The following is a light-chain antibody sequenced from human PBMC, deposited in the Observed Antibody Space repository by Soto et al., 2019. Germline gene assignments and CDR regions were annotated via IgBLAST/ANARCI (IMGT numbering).Light chain of an antibody. CDR3: QQYINYPWT. V-gene: IGKV1-5*01. Sequence: DIQMTQSPSTLSASVGDRVTITCRASQSVSTWLAWYRQKPGKAPNLLIYDASSLESGVPSRFSGGGSGTEFPLTIISRQPYDFATYYCQQYINYPWTCGQGNNVEIK. CDR2: DAS. CDR1: QSVSTW. J-gene: IGKJ1*01.